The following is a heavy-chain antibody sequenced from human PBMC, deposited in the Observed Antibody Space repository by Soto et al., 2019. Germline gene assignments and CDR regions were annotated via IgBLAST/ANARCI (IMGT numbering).Heavy chain of an antibody. CDR3: AKETHSSGYGSYFDY. J-gene: IGHJ4*02. CDR2: ISKDGGTK. D-gene: IGHD3-22*01. V-gene: IGHV3-30*18. Sequence: PGGSLRLSCAASGFTFSSYGMHWVRQAPGKGLEWVAVISKDGGTKYDADSVKGRFTISRDNSKNTLYLQMNSLRAEDTAVYYCAKETHSSGYGSYFDYWGQGTLVTVSP. CDR1: GFTFSSYG.